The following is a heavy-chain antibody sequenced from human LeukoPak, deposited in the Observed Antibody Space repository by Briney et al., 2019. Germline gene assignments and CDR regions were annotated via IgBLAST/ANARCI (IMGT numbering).Heavy chain of an antibody. V-gene: IGHV3-7*03. J-gene: IGHJ4*02. D-gene: IGHD3-3*01. CDR2: IKLDGSEK. CDR1: GFTFGKYW. CDR3: ARDQYDTWSRRGNFDS. Sequence: GGSLRLSCVASGFTFGKYWMSWVRKAPGKGLEWVANIKLDGSEKNYVDSVKGRFTISRDNTKNSLYLQMNSLRAEDTAVFYCARDQYDTWSRRGNFDSWGQGTLVIVSS.